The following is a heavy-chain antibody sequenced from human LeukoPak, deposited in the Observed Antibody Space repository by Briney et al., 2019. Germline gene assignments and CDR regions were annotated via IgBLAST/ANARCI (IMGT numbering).Heavy chain of an antibody. V-gene: IGHV3-30*14. Sequence: GRSLRPSCAASGFTFSSYAMHWVRQAPGKGLEWVAVISYDGSNKYYADSVKGRFTISRDNSKNTLYLQMGSLTTEDMAVYYCARGSHRRYSSSWYSLWGQGTLVTVSS. J-gene: IGHJ4*02. CDR3: ARGSHRRYSSSWYSL. CDR1: GFTFSSYA. CDR2: ISYDGSNK. D-gene: IGHD6-13*01.